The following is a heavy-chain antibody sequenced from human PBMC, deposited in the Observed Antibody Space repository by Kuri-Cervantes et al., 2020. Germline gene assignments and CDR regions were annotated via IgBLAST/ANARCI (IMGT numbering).Heavy chain of an antibody. CDR1: GYTFTGYY. V-gene: IGHV1-2*02. CDR2: INPNSGGT. D-gene: IGHD1-26*01. CDR3: AREGAWELLGEPFDY. J-gene: IGHJ4*02. Sequence: ASVKVSCKASGYTFTGYYMHWVRQAPGQGLEWMGWINPNSGGTNYAQKFQGRVTMTMDTSIITAYMELSRLRSDDTAVYYCAREGAWELLGEPFDYWGQGTLVTVSS.